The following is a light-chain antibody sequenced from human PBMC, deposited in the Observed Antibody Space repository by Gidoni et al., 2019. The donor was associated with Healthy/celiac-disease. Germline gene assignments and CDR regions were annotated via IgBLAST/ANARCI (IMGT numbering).Light chain of an antibody. Sequence: SSVLTQPPSVSVAPGKTARITCGGTNIGSTIVHWYQQKPGQAPVLVIYSYSARPSGIPVLFSGSNSGNTATLTISRVEAGDEADYYCQVWDSSSDHVVFGGVTKLTVL. J-gene: IGLJ2*01. CDR2: SYS. CDR1: NIGSTI. V-gene: IGLV3-21*04. CDR3: QVWDSSSDHVV.